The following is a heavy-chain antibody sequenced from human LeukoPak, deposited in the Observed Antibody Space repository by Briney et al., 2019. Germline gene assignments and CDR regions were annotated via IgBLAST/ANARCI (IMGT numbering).Heavy chain of an antibody. Sequence: PSETLSLTCAVYGGSFRGYYWRWIRQPPGKGLEWIGEVNHSGGTNYNPSLKSRVTKSEDTSKNQFSLKLSSVTAADTAVYYCARPTYSSRWYYAFDIWGQGTVVTVSS. CDR1: GGSFRGYY. CDR2: VNHSGGT. J-gene: IGHJ3*02. CDR3: ARPTYSSRWYYAFDI. V-gene: IGHV4-34*01. D-gene: IGHD6-13*01.